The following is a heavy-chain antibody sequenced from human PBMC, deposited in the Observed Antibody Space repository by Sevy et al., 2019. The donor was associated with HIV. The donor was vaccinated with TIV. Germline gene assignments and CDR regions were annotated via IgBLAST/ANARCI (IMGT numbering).Heavy chain of an antibody. J-gene: IGHJ4*02. Sequence: ASVKVSCKASGYTFTSYGISWVRQAPGQGLEWMGWISAYNGNTNYAQKLQGRVTMTRNTSLTTAYMELSSLRTDDTAVYYCTRGLTTFPYWGQGTLVTVSS. CDR1: GYTFTSYG. V-gene: IGHV1-18*01. CDR3: TRGLTTFPY. CDR2: ISAYNGNT. D-gene: IGHD1-1*01.